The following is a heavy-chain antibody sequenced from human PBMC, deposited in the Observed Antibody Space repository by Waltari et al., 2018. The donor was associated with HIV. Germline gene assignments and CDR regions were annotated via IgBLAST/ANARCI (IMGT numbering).Heavy chain of an antibody. D-gene: IGHD3-22*01. Sequence: VQLVQSGAGVKEPGASVSLSFKTSGYIMINYHIDWVRQTTGQGLEWMGCLNRQTSVLTYVLRTQCRVTVLVYTSSNTAYMKIRAVCFDDTALYDCARGDRAPTATSKYYCDYWGQRTLVTVSS. CDR3: ARGDRAPTATSKYYCDY. J-gene: IGHJ4*02. CDR2: LNRQTSVL. V-gene: IGHV1-2*02. CDR1: GYIMINYH.